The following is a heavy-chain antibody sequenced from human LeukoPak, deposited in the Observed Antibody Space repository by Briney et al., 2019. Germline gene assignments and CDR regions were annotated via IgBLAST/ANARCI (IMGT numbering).Heavy chain of an antibody. CDR1: GGSISSYY. CDR2: TYYSGST. V-gene: IGHV4-59*01. CDR3: ARISAEDYYYMDV. J-gene: IGHJ6*03. Sequence: PETLSLTCTASGGSISSYYWSWIRQPPGEGLGWIWYTYYSGSTNYNPSLKSRVTISVDTSKNQVSLKLSSVTAADTAVYYCARISAEDYYYMDVWGKGTTVTVSS.